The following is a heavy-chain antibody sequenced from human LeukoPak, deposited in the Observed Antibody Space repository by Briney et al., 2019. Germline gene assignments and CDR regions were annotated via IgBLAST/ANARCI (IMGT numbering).Heavy chain of an antibody. CDR2: INTDGSST. J-gene: IGHJ4*02. CDR1: GFTFSSYW. D-gene: IGHD6-6*01. Sequence: GGSLRLSCVASGFTFSSYWMHWVRQAPGKGLVWVSRINTDGSSTSYADSVKGRFTISRDNAKNTLYLQMNSLRAEDTAVYYCAREDGSSSSYFDYWGQGTLVTVSS. CDR3: AREDGSSSSYFDY. V-gene: IGHV3-74*01.